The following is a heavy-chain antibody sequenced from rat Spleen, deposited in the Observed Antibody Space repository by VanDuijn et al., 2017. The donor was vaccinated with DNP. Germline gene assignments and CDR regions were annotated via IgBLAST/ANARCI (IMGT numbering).Heavy chain of an antibody. CDR1: GFTFSNYY. V-gene: IGHV5S13*01. CDR2: ISTSGSRT. Sequence: EVQLVESGGGLVQPGRSLKLSCAASGFTFSNYYMAWVRQAPKKGLEWVATISTSGSRTYYPDSVKGRFTISRDNAENTQYLQMDSLTSEDTATYYCARRDTYYGFNWFAYWGQGTLVTVSS. J-gene: IGHJ3*01. CDR3: ARRDTYYGFNWFAY. D-gene: IGHD1-9*01.